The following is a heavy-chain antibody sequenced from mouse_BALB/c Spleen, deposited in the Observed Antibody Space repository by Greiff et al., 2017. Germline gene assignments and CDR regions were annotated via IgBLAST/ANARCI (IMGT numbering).Heavy chain of an antibody. Sequence: QVQLKESGAELVRPGVSVKISCKGSGYTFTDYAMHWVKQSHAKSLEWIGVISTYYGDASYNQKFKGKATMTVDKSSSTAYMELARLTSEDSAIYYCARGGYYYGSSSYAMDYWGQGTSVTVSS. CDR3: ARGGYYYGSSSYAMDY. D-gene: IGHD1-1*01. CDR2: ISTYYGDA. CDR1: GYTFTDYA. V-gene: IGHV1S137*01. J-gene: IGHJ4*01.